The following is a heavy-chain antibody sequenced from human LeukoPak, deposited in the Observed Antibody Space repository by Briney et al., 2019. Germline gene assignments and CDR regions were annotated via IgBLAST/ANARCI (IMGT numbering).Heavy chain of an antibody. CDR1: GFTFSDHY. J-gene: IGHJ4*02. D-gene: IGHD2-2*02. Sequence: GGSLRLSCAASGFTFSDHYMDWVRQAPGQGLEWVGRIRNKANSYTTEYAASVKGRFTISRDESMNSLYLQMNSLKTEDTAVYYCTRNTYTHSRYYFDSWGREPWSPSPQ. V-gene: IGHV3-72*01. CDR3: TRNTYTHSRYYFDS. CDR2: IRNKANSYTT.